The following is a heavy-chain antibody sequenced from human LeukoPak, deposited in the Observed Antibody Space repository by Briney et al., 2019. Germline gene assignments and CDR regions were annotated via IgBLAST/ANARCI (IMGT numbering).Heavy chain of an antibody. J-gene: IGHJ5*02. CDR1: GYTFTSYY. CDR3: ARETTVTNWFDP. Sequence: ASVKVSCKASGYTFTSYYLHWVRNAPGQGLEWMGIINPSGGSTSYAQKFQGRVTMTRDTSTSTVYMELSSLRSEDTAVYYCARETTVTNWFDPWVQGTLVTVSS. CDR2: INPSGGST. V-gene: IGHV1-46*03. D-gene: IGHD4-11*01.